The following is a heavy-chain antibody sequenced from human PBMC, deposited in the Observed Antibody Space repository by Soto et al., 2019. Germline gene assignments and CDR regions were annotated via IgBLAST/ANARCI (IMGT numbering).Heavy chain of an antibody. CDR2: IKSNTDGGTT. V-gene: IGHV3-15*01. CDR1: GFIFSHAW. J-gene: IGHJ6*02. D-gene: IGHD4-17*01. CDR3: TTXXISFGDYVPSYYYYAMDV. Sequence: EVQLVESGGGLVKPGGSLRLSCAASGFIFSHAWMSWVRQAPGKGLEWVGRIKSNTDGGTTEYAAPVKGRFIISRDDSKNALYLQMNSLKSEDTALYYCTTXXISFGDYVPSYYYYAMDVWGQGTTVTVSS.